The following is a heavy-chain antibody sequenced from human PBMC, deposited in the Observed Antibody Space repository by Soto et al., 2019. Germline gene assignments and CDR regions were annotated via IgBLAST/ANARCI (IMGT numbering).Heavy chain of an antibody. V-gene: IGHV1-69*13. CDR1: GRIFSSYA. CDR2: IIPIFGTA. J-gene: IGHJ4*02. D-gene: IGHD3-3*01. CDR3: ARGGITIFGVARAGY. Sequence: SVKVSCKAFGRIFSSYAISWVRQAPGQGLEWMGGIIPIFGTANYAQKFQGRVTITADESTSTAYMELSSLRSEDTAVYYCARGGITIFGVARAGYWGQGTLVTVSS.